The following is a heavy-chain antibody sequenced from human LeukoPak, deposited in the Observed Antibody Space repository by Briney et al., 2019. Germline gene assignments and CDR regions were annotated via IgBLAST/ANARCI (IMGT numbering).Heavy chain of an antibody. CDR2: ISSSGNII. V-gene: IGHV3-11*04. Sequence: GGSLRLSCAASGFTVSSNYMSWVRQAPGKGLEWVSYISSSGNIIYYADSVKGRFTISRDNAKNSLYLQMNSLRAEDTAVYYCAREVFAAAAASDDFDCWGQGTLVTVSS. CDR3: AREVFAAAAASDDFDC. CDR1: GFTVSSNY. D-gene: IGHD6-13*01. J-gene: IGHJ4*02.